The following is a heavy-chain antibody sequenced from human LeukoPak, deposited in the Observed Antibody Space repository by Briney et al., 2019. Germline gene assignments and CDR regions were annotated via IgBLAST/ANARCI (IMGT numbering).Heavy chain of an antibody. D-gene: IGHD6-19*01. J-gene: IGHJ4*02. CDR2: ISSSSSYI. V-gene: IGHV3-21*01. CDR1: GFTFSSYS. CDR3: ARDRGSSGWYEFDS. Sequence: PGGPLRLSCAASGFTFSSYSMNWFRQAPGKGLEWVSSISSSSSYIYYADSVKGRFTISRDNAKNSLYLQMNSLRAEDTAVYYCARDRGSSGWYEFDSWGQGTLVTVSS.